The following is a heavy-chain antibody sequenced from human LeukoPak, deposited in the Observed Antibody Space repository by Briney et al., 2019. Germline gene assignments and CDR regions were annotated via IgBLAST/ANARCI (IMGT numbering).Heavy chain of an antibody. V-gene: IGHV3-15*01. CDR2: IKSKTDGGTT. J-gene: IGHJ4*02. D-gene: IGHD5-12*01. CDR1: GFTFSNAW. CDR3: TTDNGGYSGYSSYDY. Sequence: GGSLRLSCAASGFTFSNAWMSWVRQAPGKGLEWVGRIKSKTDGGTTDYATPVKGRFTISRDDSKNTLYLQMNSLKTEDTAVYYCTTDNGGYSGYSSYDYWGQGTLVTVSS.